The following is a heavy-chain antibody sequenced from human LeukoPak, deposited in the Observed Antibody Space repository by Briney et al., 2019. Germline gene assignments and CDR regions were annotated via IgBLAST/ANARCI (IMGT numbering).Heavy chain of an antibody. CDR3: ARHRAEMATITDDAFDI. D-gene: IGHD5-24*01. CDR2: IYTTGST. Sequence: PSETLSLTSTVSGSSIDTYTWSWIPPPPGKGLEWFVYIYTTGSTQYNPSLKSRVTMSLGTSKKQLSLRLSSVAAADTAVFYCARHRAEMATITDDAFDIWGQGTMVTVS. V-gene: IGHV4-4*09. J-gene: IGHJ3*02. CDR1: GSSIDTYT.